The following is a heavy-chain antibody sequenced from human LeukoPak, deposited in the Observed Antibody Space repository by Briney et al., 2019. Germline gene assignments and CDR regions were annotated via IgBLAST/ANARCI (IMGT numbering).Heavy chain of an antibody. CDR2: INTNTGNP. V-gene: IGHV7-4-1*02. CDR3: ARMTEQLANYYDSSGPLVVAFDI. D-gene: IGHD3-22*01. Sequence: ASVMVSCKASGYTFTSYAMNWVRQAPGQGLEWMGWINTNTGNPTCAQGFTGRFVFSLDTSVSTAYLQISSLKAEDTAVYYCARMTEQLANYYDSSGPLVVAFDIWGQGTMVTVSS. J-gene: IGHJ3*02. CDR1: GYTFTSYA.